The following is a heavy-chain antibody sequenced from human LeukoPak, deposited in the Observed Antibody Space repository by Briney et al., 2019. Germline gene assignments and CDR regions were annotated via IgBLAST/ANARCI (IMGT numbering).Heavy chain of an antibody. CDR1: GFTFNSYA. D-gene: IGHD3-3*01. CDR2: ISSSSSYI. J-gene: IGHJ6*02. V-gene: IGHV3-21*01. Sequence: PGRSLRLSCAASGFTFNSYAIHWVRQAPGKGLEWVSSISSSSSYIYYADSVKGRFTISRDNAKNSLYLQMNSLRAEDTAVYYCARSFYDFWSGYPWDYYYGMDVWGQGTTVTVSS. CDR3: ARSFYDFWSGYPWDYYYGMDV.